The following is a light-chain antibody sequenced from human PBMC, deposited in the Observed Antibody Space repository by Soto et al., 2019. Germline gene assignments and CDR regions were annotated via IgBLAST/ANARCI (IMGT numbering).Light chain of an antibody. J-gene: IGLJ1*01. Sequence: QSALTQPASVSGSPGQSITISCTGTSSDIGGYNFVSWYQQHPGKAPKLMIYEVNNRPSGVSDRFSGSKSGNTASLTISGLQAEDEADYYCSSLRSATTLFGTGTKVTVL. CDR2: EVN. V-gene: IGLV2-14*01. CDR3: SSLRSATTL. CDR1: SSDIGGYNF.